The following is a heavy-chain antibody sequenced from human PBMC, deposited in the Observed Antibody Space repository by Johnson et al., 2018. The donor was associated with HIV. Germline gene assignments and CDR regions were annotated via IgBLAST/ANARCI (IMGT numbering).Heavy chain of an antibody. V-gene: IGHV3-33*01. CDR1: GVSFSDYA. CDR2: IWFDGSKK. CDR3: WGYSTSSNAAFDI. Sequence: QVQLVESGGGVVQSGRSLRLSCAASGVSFSDYAMHWVRQAPGKGLEWVAVIWFDGSKKYYTDSVKGRFTISRDNSKNPLFLQMNSLRAEDTAVYYCWGYSTSSNAAFDIWGQGTMVTVSS. J-gene: IGHJ3*02. D-gene: IGHD6-6*01.